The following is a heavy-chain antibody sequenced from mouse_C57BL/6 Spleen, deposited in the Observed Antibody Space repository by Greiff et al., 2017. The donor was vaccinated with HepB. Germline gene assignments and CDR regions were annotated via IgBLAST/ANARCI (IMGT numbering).Heavy chain of an antibody. CDR1: GFNIKDDY. V-gene: IGHV14-4*01. CDR2: IDPENGDT. Sequence: EVKLVESGAELVRPGASVKLSCTASGFNIKDDYMHWVKQRPEQGLEWIGWIDPENGDTEYASKFQGKATITADTSSNTAYLQLSSLTSEDTAVYYCTVGAMDYWGQGTSVTVSS. CDR3: TVGAMDY. J-gene: IGHJ4*01.